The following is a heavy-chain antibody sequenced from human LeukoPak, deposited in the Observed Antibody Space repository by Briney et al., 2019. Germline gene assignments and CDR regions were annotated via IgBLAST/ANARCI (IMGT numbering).Heavy chain of an antibody. V-gene: IGHV5-51*01. CDR1: GYSFTSYW. CDR2: IYPGDSDT. D-gene: IGHD6-13*01. Sequence: GESLKISCKGSGYSFTSYWIGWVRQMPGKGLEWMGIIYPGDSDTRYSPSFQGQVTISAAKSISTAYLQWSSLKASDTAMYYCARQGQQLDLHFGYWGQGTLVTVSS. J-gene: IGHJ4*02. CDR3: ARQGQQLDLHFGY.